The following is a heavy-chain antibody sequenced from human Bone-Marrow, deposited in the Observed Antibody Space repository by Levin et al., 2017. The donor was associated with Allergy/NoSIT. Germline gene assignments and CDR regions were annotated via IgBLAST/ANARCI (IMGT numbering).Heavy chain of an antibody. CDR3: ATRARWLVSIDF. CDR2: YDPEAVER. CDR1: GHTLSELT. J-gene: IGHJ6*01. Sequence: ALVKVSCKVSGHTLSELTMHWVRQAPGKGLEWVGGYDPEAVERVFAQKFQGRVTLVDDTSTNTAYMELRSLTSEDTAVYFCATRARWLVSIDFWGQGTPVTVSS. V-gene: IGHV1-24*01. D-gene: IGHD6-19*01.